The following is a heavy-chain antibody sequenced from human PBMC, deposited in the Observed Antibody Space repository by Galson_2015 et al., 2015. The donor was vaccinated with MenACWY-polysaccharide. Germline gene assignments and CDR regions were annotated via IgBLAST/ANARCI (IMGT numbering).Heavy chain of an antibody. J-gene: IGHJ4*02. CDR1: GFTFSNFW. CDR3: ARTRRVGAHLFDC. V-gene: IGHV3-7*01. D-gene: IGHD1-26*01. Sequence: SLRLSCAASGFTFSNFWMSWVRQAPGKGLEWVASINQDESEKHYVDSVKGRFTVSRDNAKNSVYLQMNSLRAEDTAVYYCARTRRVGAHLFDCWGQGTLVTVSS. CDR2: INQDESEK.